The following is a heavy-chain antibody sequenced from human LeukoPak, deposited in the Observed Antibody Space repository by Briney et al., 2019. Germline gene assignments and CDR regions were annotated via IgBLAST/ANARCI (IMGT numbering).Heavy chain of an antibody. D-gene: IGHD1-1*01. CDR2: ISYDGSNK. CDR3: AKERYTAFYYFDY. V-gene: IGHV3-30*18. J-gene: IGHJ4*02. Sequence: GSLRLSCAASGFTFSSYGMHWVRQAPGKGLEWVAVISYDGSNKYYADSVKGRFTISRDNSKNTLYLQMNSLRAEDTAVYYCAKERYTAFYYFDYWGQGTLVTVSS. CDR1: GFTFSSYG.